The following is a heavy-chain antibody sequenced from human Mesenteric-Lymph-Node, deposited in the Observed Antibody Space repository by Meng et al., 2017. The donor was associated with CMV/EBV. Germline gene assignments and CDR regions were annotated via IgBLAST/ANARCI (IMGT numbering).Heavy chain of an antibody. CDR1: GGSFSGYY. CDR2: IYYSGST. D-gene: IGHD1-14*01. Sequence: SETLSLTCAVYGGSFSGYYWSWIRQPPGKGLEWIGYIYYSGSTNYNPSLKSRVTISVDTSKNQFSLKLSSVSAADTAVYYCAKPGAPVDYWGQGTLVTVSS. V-gene: IGHV4-59*01. J-gene: IGHJ4*02. CDR3: AKPGAPVDY.